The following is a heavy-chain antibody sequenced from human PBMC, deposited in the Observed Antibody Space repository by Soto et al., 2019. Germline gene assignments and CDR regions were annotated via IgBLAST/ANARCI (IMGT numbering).Heavy chain of an antibody. CDR1: GGSISSGGYY. D-gene: IGHD3-10*01. CDR3: ATSDPYGSGKRYYFDY. Sequence: QVQLQESGPGLVKPSQTLSLTCTVSGGSISSGGYYWSWVRQHPGKGLEWIGYIDSSGSTYYKPSLKSRVTISVDTSKNQFSLKLSSVTDADTAVYYCATSDPYGSGKRYYFDYWGQVTLVTVSS. J-gene: IGHJ4*02. V-gene: IGHV4-31*03. CDR2: IDSSGST.